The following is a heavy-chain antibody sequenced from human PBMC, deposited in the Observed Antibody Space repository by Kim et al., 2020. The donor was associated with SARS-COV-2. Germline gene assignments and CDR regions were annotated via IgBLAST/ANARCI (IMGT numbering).Heavy chain of an antibody. V-gene: IGHV4-34*01. Sequence: SETLSLTCAVYGGSFSGYYWSWIRQPPGKGLEWIGEINHSGSTNYNPSLKSRVTISVDTSKNQFSLKLSSVTAADTAVYYCARDPNAGFGELSFYYYGMDVWGQGTTVTVAS. CDR3: ARDPNAGFGELSFYYYGMDV. CDR1: GGSFSGYY. D-gene: IGHD3-10*01. J-gene: IGHJ6*02. CDR2: INHSGST.